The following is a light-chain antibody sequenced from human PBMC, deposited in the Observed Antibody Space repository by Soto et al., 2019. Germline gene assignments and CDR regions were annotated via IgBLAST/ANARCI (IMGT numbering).Light chain of an antibody. J-gene: IGKJ4*01. CDR2: AAS. CDR3: QQAHKFPLT. V-gene: IGKV1D-12*01. CDR1: QGVTTW. Sequence: DVQMTQSPSSVSASVGDRVTITCRASQGVTTWLAWYQQKPGKAPNLLIYAASSLQSDVPSRFSGSGSGTNFTLTISSLQPEDFATYYCQQAHKFPLTFGGGTKVDIK.